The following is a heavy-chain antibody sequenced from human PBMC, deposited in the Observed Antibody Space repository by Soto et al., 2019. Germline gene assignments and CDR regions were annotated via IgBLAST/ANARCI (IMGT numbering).Heavy chain of an antibody. J-gene: IGHJ4*02. CDR3: AKDQYSYYYDSSGYYYYFDY. Sequence: PGGSLRLSCAASGFTFSSYAMSWVRQAPGKGLEWVSAISGSGGSTYYADSVKGRFTISRDNSKNTLYLQMNSLRAEDTAVYYCAKDQYSYYYDSSGYYYYFDYWGQGTLVTVSS. CDR2: ISGSGGST. V-gene: IGHV3-23*01. D-gene: IGHD3-22*01. CDR1: GFTFSSYA.